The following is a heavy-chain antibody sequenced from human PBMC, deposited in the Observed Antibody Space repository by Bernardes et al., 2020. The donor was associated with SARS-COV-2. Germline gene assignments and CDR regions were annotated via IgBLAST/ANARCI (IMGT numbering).Heavy chain of an antibody. Sequence: SETLSLTCTVSNGSVSGGTYYWTWIRQPAGKGLEWIGRIYDSGSINYNPSLKSRLTISVDTSKNQFSLKLSSVTAADTAVYYCARGGLGFDYFDYWAQGNQVTVSS. CDR3: ARGGLGFDYFDY. V-gene: IGHV4-61*02. CDR1: NGSVSGGTYY. CDR2: IYDSGSI. J-gene: IGHJ4*02.